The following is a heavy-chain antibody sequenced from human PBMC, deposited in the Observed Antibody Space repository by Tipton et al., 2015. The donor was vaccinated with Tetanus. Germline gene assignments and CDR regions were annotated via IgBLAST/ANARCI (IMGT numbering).Heavy chain of an antibody. Sequence: TLSLTCTVSGGSIRSTSYYWAWIRQPPGKGLEWIGYVYYTGSTDYNPSLKSRVTISVDTSKSQFSLRLTSVTAADTAVYYCARSKFLLFGKSLSGFDPGGQGTLVTVSA. CDR3: ARSKFLLFGKSLSGFDP. V-gene: IGHV4-61*05. CDR2: VYYTGST. D-gene: IGHD3-10*01. CDR1: GGSIRSTSYY. J-gene: IGHJ5*02.